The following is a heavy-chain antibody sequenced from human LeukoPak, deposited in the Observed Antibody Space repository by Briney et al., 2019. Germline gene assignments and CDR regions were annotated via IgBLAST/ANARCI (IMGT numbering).Heavy chain of an antibody. V-gene: IGHV4-4*07. D-gene: IGHD4-17*01. CDR2: IYTSGST. CDR3: ARTRGGYGDYTFDS. Sequence: SETLSLTCTVSGGSTSSYYWSWIRQPAGKGLEWIGRIYTSGSTNYNPSLKSRVTMSVDTSKNQFSLKLNSVAAADTAVYYCARTRGGYGDYTFDSWGQGTLVTVSS. J-gene: IGHJ4*02. CDR1: GGSTSSYY.